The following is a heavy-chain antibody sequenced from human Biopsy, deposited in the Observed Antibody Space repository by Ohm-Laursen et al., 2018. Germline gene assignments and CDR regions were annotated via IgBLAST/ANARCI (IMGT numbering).Heavy chain of an antibody. D-gene: IGHD5-12*01. CDR1: GGSITSRTNY. J-gene: IGHJ4*02. V-gene: IGHV4-31*03. CDR2: IYHTGST. Sequence: PSDTLSLTCTLSGGSITSRTNYWSWIRQFPGKGLEWIAYIYHTGSTYYNPSLKSRLSIAIDTSKNQFSVSLRSVTAADTAVYYCARADMVTTIVDYWGQGTLVTVSS. CDR3: ARADMVTTIVDY.